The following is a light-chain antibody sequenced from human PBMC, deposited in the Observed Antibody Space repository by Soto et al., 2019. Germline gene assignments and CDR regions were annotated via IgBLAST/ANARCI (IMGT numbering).Light chain of an antibody. CDR3: GTWDSSLSAVV. CDR1: SSDIGNNY. J-gene: IGLJ2*01. CDR2: DNN. Sequence: QSVLTQPPSVSAAPGQKVTLSCSGSSSDIGNNYVSWYQQLPGTAPKLLIYDNNKRPSGIPDRFSGCKSGTSATLGITGLQTGDEADYYCGTWDSSLSAVVFGGGTKRTVL. V-gene: IGLV1-51*01.